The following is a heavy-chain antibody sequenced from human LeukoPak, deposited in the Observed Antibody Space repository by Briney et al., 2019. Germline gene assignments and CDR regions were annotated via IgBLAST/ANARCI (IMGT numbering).Heavy chain of an antibody. CDR3: ARPLVGAALDY. CDR2: MWYDGSNE. Sequence: GRSLRLSCAASGFXFSRYGMHWVRQAPGKGREWVAVMWYDGSNEYYADSVKGRFTIYRDNSKNTLYLQMNSLRGDDTAVYYCARPLVGAALDYWGQGTLVTVSS. J-gene: IGHJ4*02. CDR1: GFXFSRYG. V-gene: IGHV3-33*01. D-gene: IGHD1-26*01.